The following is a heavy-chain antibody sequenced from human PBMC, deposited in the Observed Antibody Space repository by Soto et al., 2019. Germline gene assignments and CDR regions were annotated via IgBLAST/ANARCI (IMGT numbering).Heavy chain of an antibody. CDR3: AKAISGYNAPLDH. CDR1: GFTFSSYG. D-gene: IGHD5-12*01. CDR2: ISYDGSNK. Sequence: GGSLRLSCAASGFTFSSYGMHWVRQAPGKGLEWVAVISYDGSNKYYADSVKGRFTISRDNSKNTLYLQMNSLRAEDTAVYYCAKAISGYNAPLDHWGQGTRVTVSS. J-gene: IGHJ4*02. V-gene: IGHV3-30*18.